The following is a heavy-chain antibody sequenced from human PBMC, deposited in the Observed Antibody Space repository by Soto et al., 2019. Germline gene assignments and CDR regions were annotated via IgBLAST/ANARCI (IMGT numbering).Heavy chain of an antibody. V-gene: IGHV1-46*01. CDR1: GYTFTSYY. CDR3: ARESGRSSGYDPALDY. J-gene: IGHJ4*02. CDR2: INPSGGST. Sequence: ASVKVSCKASGYTFTSYYMHWVLQAPGQGLEWMGIINPSGGSTSYAQKFQGRVTMTRDTSTSTVYMELSSLRSEDTAVYYCARESGRSSGYDPALDYWGQGTLVTVSS. D-gene: IGHD5-12*01.